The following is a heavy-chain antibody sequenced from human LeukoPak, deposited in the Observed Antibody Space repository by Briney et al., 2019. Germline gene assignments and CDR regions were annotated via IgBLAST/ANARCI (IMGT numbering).Heavy chain of an antibody. V-gene: IGHV3-48*03. CDR3: ARGDPHADL. Sequence: PGGSLRLSCAASGFDLNTYEMNWVRQAPGKGLEWIADITISGHTKNYADSVKGQFTISRDNAGTSLYLQMSSLTVEDTGVYYCARGDPHADLWGQGTLVTVSS. J-gene: IGHJ5*02. CDR1: GFDLNTYE. CDR2: ITISGHTK.